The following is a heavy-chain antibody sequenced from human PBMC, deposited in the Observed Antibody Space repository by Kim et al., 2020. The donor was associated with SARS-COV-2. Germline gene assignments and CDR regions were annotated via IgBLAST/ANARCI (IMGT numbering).Heavy chain of an antibody. V-gene: IGHV1-3*01. Sequence: NTKFSQHFQGRVTFTRDTSANTASMELSSLRSEDTAVYYCARDLLHTGFDYWGQGTLVAVSS. CDR2: NT. J-gene: IGHJ4*02. D-gene: IGHD2-8*02. CDR3: ARDLLHTGFDY.